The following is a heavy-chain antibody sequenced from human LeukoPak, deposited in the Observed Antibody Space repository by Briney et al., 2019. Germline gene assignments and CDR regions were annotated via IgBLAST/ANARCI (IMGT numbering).Heavy chain of an antibody. CDR1: GFAFSTYG. D-gene: IGHD5-12*01. V-gene: IGHV3-30*03. CDR2: ISYDGSNK. Sequence: GGSLRLSCAASGFAFSTYGMHWVRQAPGKGLEWVAIISYDGSNKYYADSVKGRFTISRDNSKNTLYLQMNSLRAEDTAVYYCARDSTSGYDPDYFDYWGRGTLVTVSS. CDR3: ARDSTSGYDPDYFDY. J-gene: IGHJ4*02.